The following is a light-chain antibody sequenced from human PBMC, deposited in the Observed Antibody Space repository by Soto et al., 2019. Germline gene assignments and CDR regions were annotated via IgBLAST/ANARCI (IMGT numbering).Light chain of an antibody. CDR2: RAS. J-gene: IGKJ1*01. V-gene: IGKV1-5*03. CDR3: QEYGTSFTWS. CDR1: QNISFW. Sequence: DILSTQTPSTLSESVGERVTITCRASQNISFWLAWYQQKPGKAPKVLIHRASTLESGVPSRFSGSGSGTEFTLTISSLQPEEFATYFCQEYGTSFTWSFGQGTKVDIK.